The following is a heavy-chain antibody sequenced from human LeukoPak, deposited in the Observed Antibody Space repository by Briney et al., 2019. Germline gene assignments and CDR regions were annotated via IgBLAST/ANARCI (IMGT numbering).Heavy chain of an antibody. V-gene: IGHV3-7*01. J-gene: IGHJ4*02. CDR2: IKQDGSEI. Sequence: GSLRLSCAVSGFTFSSYWMSWVRQAPGKGLEWVASIKQDGSEIQYVDSVKGRFTISRDNAKNSLYLQMNSLRAEDTAVYYCAKDQKWGPADYYFDSWGQGTLVTVSS. CDR3: AKDQKWGPADYYFDS. CDR1: GFTFSSYW. D-gene: IGHD2-2*01.